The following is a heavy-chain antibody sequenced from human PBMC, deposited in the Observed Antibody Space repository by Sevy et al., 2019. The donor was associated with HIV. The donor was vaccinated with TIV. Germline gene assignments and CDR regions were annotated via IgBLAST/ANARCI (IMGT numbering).Heavy chain of an antibody. D-gene: IGHD2-8*02. CDR2: ILYSGST. Sequence: SETLSLTCTVTGDSMNTYYWAWIRQPPGKSLEWVGYILYSGSTEHSPSLKSRVTMALDKSKNEGSLRLSSVTAADTAVYYSARLVPGDNWFDPWGQGRLVTVSS. CDR3: ARLVPGDNWFDP. CDR1: GDSMNTYY. V-gene: IGHV4-59*01. J-gene: IGHJ5*02.